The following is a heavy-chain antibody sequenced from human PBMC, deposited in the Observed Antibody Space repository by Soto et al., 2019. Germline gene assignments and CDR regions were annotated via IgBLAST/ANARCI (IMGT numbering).Heavy chain of an antibody. CDR2: IIPIFGTA. D-gene: IGHD3-22*01. CDR3: ARVARDSSCYSRKPQH. V-gene: IGHV1-69*01. CDR1: GGTSLSYA. J-gene: IGHJ1*01. Sequence: GXSAKVSTATSGGTSLSYAISWVRQATGHGLEWMGGIIPIFGTANYEQKFQGRVTITADESTSTAYMELSSLRSEDTAVYYCARVARDSSCYSRKPQHWGRGTLVTVSS.